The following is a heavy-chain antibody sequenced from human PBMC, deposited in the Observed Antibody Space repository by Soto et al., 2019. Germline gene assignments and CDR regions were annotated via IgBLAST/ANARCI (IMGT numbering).Heavy chain of an antibody. D-gene: IGHD3-9*01. V-gene: IGHV1-2*04. CDR1: GYTFTGYY. CDR2: INPNSGGT. J-gene: IGHJ6*03. Sequence: ASVKVSCKASGYTFTGYYMHWVRQAPGQGLEWMGWINPNSGGTNYAQKFQGWVTMTRDTSISTAYMELSRLRSDDTAVYYCARGPLRYLATVRYYYYYMDVWGKGTTVTVSS. CDR3: ARGPLRYLATVRYYYYYMDV.